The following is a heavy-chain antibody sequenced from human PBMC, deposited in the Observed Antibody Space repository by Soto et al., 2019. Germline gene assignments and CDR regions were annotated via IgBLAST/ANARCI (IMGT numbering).Heavy chain of an antibody. D-gene: IGHD1-26*01. V-gene: IGHV4-34*01. CDR2: INHSGST. CDR1: GGSFSGYY. Sequence: QVQLQQWGAGLLKPSETLSLTCAVYGGSFSGYYWSWIRQPPGKGLEWIGEINHSGSTNYNPSLKRRVTISVDTSQNQFPLKLSSVTAADTAVYYCARGHREVGATTEEMRPTDSWGQGTLVTVSS. CDR3: ARGHREVGATTEEMRPTDS. J-gene: IGHJ4*02.